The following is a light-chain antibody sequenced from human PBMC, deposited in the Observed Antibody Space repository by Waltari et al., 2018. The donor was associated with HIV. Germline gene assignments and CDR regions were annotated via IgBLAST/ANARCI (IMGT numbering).Light chain of an antibody. CDR2: SNP. CDR1: TSNIGSNS. Sequence: QSVLTQSPSASGTPGQSVTISCSGGTSNIGSNSVSWYQQVPGTAPQLFMFSNPLRPSGVPDRCSGSKSVTSASLAISGLQSEDEADYYCATWDDTLDGPVFGGGTRLTVL. V-gene: IGLV1-44*01. CDR3: ATWDDTLDGPV. J-gene: IGLJ3*02.